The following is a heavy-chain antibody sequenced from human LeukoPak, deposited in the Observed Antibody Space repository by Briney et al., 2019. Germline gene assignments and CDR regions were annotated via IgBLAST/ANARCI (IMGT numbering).Heavy chain of an antibody. J-gene: IGHJ4*02. CDR3: ARCYCSSTSCYYFDY. CDR2: INPNSGAT. D-gene: IGHD2-2*01. CDR1: GYTFTGYY. V-gene: IGHV1-2*02. Sequence: ASVKVSCKASGYTFTGYYMHWVRQAPGQGLDWMGWINPNSGATNYAQNFQGRVTMTRDTSISTAYMDLTRLRSDDTAVYFCARCYCSSTSCYYFDYWGQGTLVTVSS.